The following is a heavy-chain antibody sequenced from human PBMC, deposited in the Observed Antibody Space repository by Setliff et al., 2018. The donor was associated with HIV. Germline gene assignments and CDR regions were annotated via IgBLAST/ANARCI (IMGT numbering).Heavy chain of an antibody. Sequence: GGSLRLSCTASGFTFSDFYMSWIRQAPGKGLEWVGRIKRKTDGGTTDYGAPVKGRFTISRDNSKNTLYLQVSSLRADDSATYYCATDSSGPLSHWGPGTLVTVSS. CDR2: IKRKTDGGTT. D-gene: IGHD3-22*01. CDR1: GFTFSDFY. V-gene: IGHV3-15*01. J-gene: IGHJ4*02. CDR3: ATDSSGPLSH.